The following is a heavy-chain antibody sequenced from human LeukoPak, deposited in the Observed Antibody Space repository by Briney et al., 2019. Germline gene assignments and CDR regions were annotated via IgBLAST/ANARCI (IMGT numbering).Heavy chain of an antibody. CDR1: GGSISSSNW. J-gene: IGHJ6*02. D-gene: IGHD6-13*01. Sequence: PSETLSLTCAVSGGSISSSNWWSWVRQPPGKGLEWIGEIYHSGSTNYNPSLKSRVTISVDRSKNQFSLKLSSVTAADTAVYYCARDLAAAGDYYYYGMDVWGQGTTVTVSS. CDR2: IYHSGST. V-gene: IGHV4-4*02. CDR3: ARDLAAAGDYYYYGMDV.